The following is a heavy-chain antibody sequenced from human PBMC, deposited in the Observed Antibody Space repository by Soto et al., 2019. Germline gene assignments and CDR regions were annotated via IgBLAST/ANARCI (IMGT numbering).Heavy chain of an antibody. D-gene: IGHD2-8*01. CDR2: IYYSGST. CDR3: ARDSRYCTNGVCYKFLDY. V-gene: IGHV4-30-4*01. CDR1: GGSISSGDYY. J-gene: IGHJ4*02. Sequence: PSETLSLTCTVSGGSISSGDYYWSWIRQPPGKGLEWIGYIYYSGSTYYNPSLKSRVTISVDTSKNQFSLKLSSVTAADTAVYYCARDSRYCTNGVCYKFLDYWGQGTLVTVS.